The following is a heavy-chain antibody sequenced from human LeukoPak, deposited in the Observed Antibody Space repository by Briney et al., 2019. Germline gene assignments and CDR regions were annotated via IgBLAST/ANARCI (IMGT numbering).Heavy chain of an antibody. D-gene: IGHD1-26*01. CDR3: ASSILGATQGRWDAFDI. V-gene: IGHV4-38-2*01. Sequence: GSLRLSCAASGFIFSDYYMSWIRQPPGKGLEWIGSIYYSGSTYYNPSLKSRVTISVDTSKNQFSLKLSSVTAADTAVYYCASSILGATQGRWDAFDIWGQGTMVTVSS. CDR2: IYYSGST. CDR1: GFIFSDYY. J-gene: IGHJ3*02.